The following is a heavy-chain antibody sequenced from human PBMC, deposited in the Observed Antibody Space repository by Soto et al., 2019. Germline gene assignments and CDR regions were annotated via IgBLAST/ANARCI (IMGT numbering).Heavy chain of an antibody. J-gene: IGHJ4*02. Sequence: GGSLRLSCAASGFTFSSYAMSWVRQAPGEGLEWVSAISGSGGSTYYADSVKGRFTISRDNSKNTLYLQMNSLRAEDTAVYYCAKGSLVLRFLEWLLPHVDYWGQGTLVTVSS. D-gene: IGHD3-3*01. V-gene: IGHV3-23*01. CDR2: ISGSGGST. CDR1: GFTFSSYA. CDR3: AKGSLVLRFLEWLLPHVDY.